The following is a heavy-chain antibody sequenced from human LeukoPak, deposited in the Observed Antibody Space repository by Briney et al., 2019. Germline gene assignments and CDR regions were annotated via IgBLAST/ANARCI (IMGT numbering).Heavy chain of an antibody. J-gene: IGHJ4*02. CDR3: ARAGYSNRWDGVDY. CDR2: IIPMFGTT. D-gene: IGHD2/OR15-2a*01. Sequence: SVKVSCKVSGGIFSNSAISWVRHDPGQGLEYMGGIIPMFGTTNYARRFQGRLTITADESTSTTYMELSSLRSEDTAVYYCARAGYSNRWDGVDYWGQGTLVTVSS. CDR1: GGIFSNSA. V-gene: IGHV1-69*13.